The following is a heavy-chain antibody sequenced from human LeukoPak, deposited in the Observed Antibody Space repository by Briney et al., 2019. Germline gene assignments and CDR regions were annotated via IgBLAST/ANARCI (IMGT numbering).Heavy chain of an antibody. J-gene: IGHJ4*02. CDR1: GGSFSAYY. Sequence: SETLSLTCAVYGGSFSAYYWSWIRQPPGKGLEWIGEINHSGSTNYNPSLKSRVAISIDTSRNQFSLRLSSVTAADTAVYYCARGQRITMTDWGQGTLVTVSS. V-gene: IGHV4-34*01. CDR2: INHSGST. CDR3: ARGQRITMTD. D-gene: IGHD3-22*01.